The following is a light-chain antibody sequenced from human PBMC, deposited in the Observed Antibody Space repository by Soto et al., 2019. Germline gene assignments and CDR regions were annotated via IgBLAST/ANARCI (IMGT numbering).Light chain of an antibody. CDR3: QSSDSSLSYV. CDR2: GNS. V-gene: IGLV1-40*01. J-gene: IGLJ1*01. CDR1: SSNIGAGYD. Sequence: QSVLTQPPSVSGAPGQRVTISCTGSSSNIGAGYDVHWYQQLPGTATKLLMDGNSNRPSGVPDRFSGSKSGTSASLAITGLQAEVEADYYCQSSDSSLSYVFGTGTKVTVL.